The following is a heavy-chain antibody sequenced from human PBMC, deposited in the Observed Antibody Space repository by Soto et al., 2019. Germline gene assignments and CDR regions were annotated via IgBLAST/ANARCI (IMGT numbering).Heavy chain of an antibody. CDR2: ISAYNGNT. CDR1: GYTFTSYG. CDR3: ARDKGDGSGSYYGY. D-gene: IGHD3-10*01. Sequence: QVKLVQSGAEVKKPGASVKVSCKGSGYTFTSYGINWVRQAPGQGLEWMGWISAYNGNTNYAQKLQGRVTMTTDTSTSTAYMELRSLRSDDSALYYCARDKGDGSGSYYGYWGQGTLVTVSS. J-gene: IGHJ4*02. V-gene: IGHV1-18*01.